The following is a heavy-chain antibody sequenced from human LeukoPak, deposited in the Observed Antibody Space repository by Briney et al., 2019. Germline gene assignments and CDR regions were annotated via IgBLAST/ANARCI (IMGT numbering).Heavy chain of an antibody. V-gene: IGHV1-18*01. CDR3: VRTANFYDFWSGYQLGYYYYYMDV. CDR2: ISAYNGNT. CDR1: GYTFTSYG. Sequence: GATVKVSCKASGYTFTSYGISWVRQAPGQGLEWMGWISAYNGNTNYAQKLQGRVTMATDTSTSTAYMELRSLRSDDTAVYYCVRTANFYDFWSGYQLGYYYYYMDVWGKGTTVTVSS. J-gene: IGHJ6*03. D-gene: IGHD3-3*01.